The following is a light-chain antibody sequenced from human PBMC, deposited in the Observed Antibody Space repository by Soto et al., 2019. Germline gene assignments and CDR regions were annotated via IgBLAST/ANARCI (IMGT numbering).Light chain of an antibody. Sequence: QSALTQPASVSASPGQSITISCSGSSSDVGGYNFVSWYQQHPGKAPKLMIYDVSNRPSGVSNRFSGPKSGNTASLTISGLQAEDEGDYFCNSYTSSTAPHVFGTGTKLTVL. CDR3: NSYTSSTAPHV. J-gene: IGLJ1*01. CDR2: DVS. V-gene: IGLV2-14*01. CDR1: SSDVGGYNF.